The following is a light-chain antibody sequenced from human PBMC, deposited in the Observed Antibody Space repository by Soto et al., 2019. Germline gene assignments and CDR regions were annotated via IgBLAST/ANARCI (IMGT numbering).Light chain of an antibody. V-gene: IGKV1-6*01. CDR2: AIS. Sequence: AIQMTQSPSSLSASVGDRVTFTCRASQDVRTDLGWYQQKPGKAPRLLIYAISILQSGRPSRFSGSGSGTDFTLTISNLQPEDFATYYCLQDKTYPYTFGQGTKLEI. CDR3: LQDKTYPYT. J-gene: IGKJ2*01. CDR1: QDVRTD.